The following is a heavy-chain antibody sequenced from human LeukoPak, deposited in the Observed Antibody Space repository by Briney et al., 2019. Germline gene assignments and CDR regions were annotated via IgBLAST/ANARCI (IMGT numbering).Heavy chain of an antibody. J-gene: IGHJ2*01. CDR2: ISAYNGNT. D-gene: IGHD1-7*01. CDR3: ARTTGTTSYWYFDL. CDR1: GYTFTSYG. V-gene: IGHV1-18*01. Sequence: ASVKVSCKASGYTFTSYGISWVRQAPGQGLEWMGWISAYNGNTNYAQKLQGRVTMTTDTSTSTAYMELRSLRSDDTAVYYCARTTGTTSYWYFDLWGRGTLVTVSS.